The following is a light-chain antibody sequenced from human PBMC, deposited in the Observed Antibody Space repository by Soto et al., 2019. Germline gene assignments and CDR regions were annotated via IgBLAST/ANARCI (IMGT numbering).Light chain of an antibody. Sequence: IQLTQSPSSLSASIGDRVTINCRASQGISSSLAWYQKEPGKAPKLLIYEASTLQSGVPSRFSGRGSGTDFNLTISGLQTEDFATYDCQQLNSYTFTFGQGTRLEIK. CDR2: EAS. CDR1: QGISSS. CDR3: QQLNSYTFT. V-gene: IGKV1-9*01. J-gene: IGKJ5*01.